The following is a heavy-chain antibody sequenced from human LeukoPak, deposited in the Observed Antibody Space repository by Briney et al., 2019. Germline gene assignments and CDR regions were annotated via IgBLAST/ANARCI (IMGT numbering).Heavy chain of an antibody. Sequence: GGSLRHSCAASGFTFHNAWMTWVRQAPGKGPEWVGRMKSNRDGGTSDYAAPVKGRFTISRDDSKNTLYLHMNSLRAEDTAVYYCTTLSNDVLYWGQGTLVTVS. J-gene: IGHJ4*02. D-gene: IGHD4-11*01. CDR2: MKSNRDGGTS. V-gene: IGHV3-15*01. CDR3: TTLSNDVLY. CDR1: GFTFHNAW.